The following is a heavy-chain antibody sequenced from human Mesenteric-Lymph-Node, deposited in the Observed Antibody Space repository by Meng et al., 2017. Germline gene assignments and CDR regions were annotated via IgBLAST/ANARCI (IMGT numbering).Heavy chain of an antibody. J-gene: IGHJ3*02. CDR2: INTSGST. D-gene: IGHD3-9*01. CDR1: GGSISSYY. V-gene: IGHV4-4*07. CDR3: ARGYDILTGYRDASDI. Sequence: SETLSLTCTVSGGSISSYYWSWIRQPAGKGLEWIGRINTSGSTNYNPSLKSRVTMSIDTSKSQFSLKLSSVTAADTAVYYCARGYDILTGYRDASDIWGQGTMVTVSS.